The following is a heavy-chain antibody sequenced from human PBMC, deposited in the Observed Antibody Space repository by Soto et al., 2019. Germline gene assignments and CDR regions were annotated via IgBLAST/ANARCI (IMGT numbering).Heavy chain of an antibody. J-gene: IGHJ4*02. V-gene: IGHV3-30*18. Sequence: GGSLRLSCAASGFTFSSFGMHWVRQAPGKGLEWVAVISYDGANKYYADSVKGRFTISRDNSKNTLYLQMNSLRAEDTAVFYCAKPTVPFGRAAVAGPFDYWGQGTLVTVS. CDR3: AKPTVPFGRAAVAGPFDY. CDR1: GFTFSSFG. D-gene: IGHD6-19*01. CDR2: ISYDGANK.